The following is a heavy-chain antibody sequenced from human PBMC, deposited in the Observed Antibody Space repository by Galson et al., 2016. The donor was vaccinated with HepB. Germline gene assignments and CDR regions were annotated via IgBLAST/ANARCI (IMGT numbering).Heavy chain of an antibody. CDR2: MDRGGSA. J-gene: IGHJ5*02. V-gene: IGHV4-34*01. CDR3: ARGPYATIELFAHFDP. Sequence: SETLSLTCAVYGGSFSGYYWSWIRQPPGKGLEWIAMMDRGGSAKYNPSLQRRVTMSIDTSKNQFSLTLSSVTAADTAIYYCARGPYATIELFAHFDPWGQGSPVTVSS. CDR1: GGSFSGYY. D-gene: IGHD2-2*01.